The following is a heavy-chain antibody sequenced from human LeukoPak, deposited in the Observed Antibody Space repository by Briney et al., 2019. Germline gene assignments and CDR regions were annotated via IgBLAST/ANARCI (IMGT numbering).Heavy chain of an antibody. Sequence: GGSLRLSCAASGFTFSSYGMHWVRQAPGKGLEWVAVISYDGSNKYYADSVKGRFTISRGNYKNTLYLQMNSLRAEDTAVYYCAKDRVTMVRGVNYYGMDVWGKGTTVTVSS. V-gene: IGHV3-30*18. CDR1: GFTFSSYG. CDR3: AKDRVTMVRGVNYYGMDV. J-gene: IGHJ6*04. CDR2: ISYDGSNK. D-gene: IGHD3-10*01.